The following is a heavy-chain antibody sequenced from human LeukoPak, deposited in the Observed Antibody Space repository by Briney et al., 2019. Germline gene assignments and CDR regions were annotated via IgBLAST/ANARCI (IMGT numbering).Heavy chain of an antibody. CDR2: IYSTGST. J-gene: IGHJ4*02. CDR3: AREDSSGWYYLDS. CDR1: GGSISGYY. V-gene: IGHV4-4*07. Sequence: SETLSLTCSVSGGSISGYYWSWIRQPAGKGLEWIGHIYSTGSTNYNPSLESRVTMSADTSKNQFSLKLSSVTAADTAVYYCAREDSSGWYYLDSWGQGTLVTVSS. D-gene: IGHD6-19*01.